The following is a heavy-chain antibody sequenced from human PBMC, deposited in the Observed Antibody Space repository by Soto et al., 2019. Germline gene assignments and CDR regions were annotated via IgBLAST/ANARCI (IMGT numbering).Heavy chain of an antibody. V-gene: IGHV4-59*01. Sequence: KPSETLSLTCTVSGGSISSYYWSWIRQPPGKGLEWIGYIYHSGSTNYNPSLKSRVTISVDTSKNQFSLKLSSVTAADTAVYYCARERYSSSSCYFDYWGQGTLVTVSS. D-gene: IGHD6-6*01. CDR2: IYHSGST. CDR1: GGSISSYY. CDR3: ARERYSSSSCYFDY. J-gene: IGHJ4*02.